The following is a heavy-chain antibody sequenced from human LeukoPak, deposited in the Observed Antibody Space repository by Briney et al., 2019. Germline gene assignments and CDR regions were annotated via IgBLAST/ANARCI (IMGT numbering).Heavy chain of an antibody. CDR2: IYYSGST. V-gene: IGHV4-30-4*01. CDR1: GGSISSGDYY. Sequence: SETLSLTCTVSGGSISSGDYYWSWIRQPPGKGLEWIGYIYYSGSTYYNPSLKSRVTISVDTSKNQFSLKLSSVTAADTAVYYCARGLGRSNWFDPWGQGTLVTVSS. CDR3: ARGLGRSNWFDP. J-gene: IGHJ5*02. D-gene: IGHD5-12*01.